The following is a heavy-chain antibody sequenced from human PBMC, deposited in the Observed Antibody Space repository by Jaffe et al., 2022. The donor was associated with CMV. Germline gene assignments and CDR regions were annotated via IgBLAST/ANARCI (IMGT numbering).Heavy chain of an antibody. CDR3: ARVYWGGLPRWDYMDV. CDR1: GFTFSSYE. V-gene: IGHV3-48*03. J-gene: IGHJ6*03. CDR2: ISSSGSTI. Sequence: EVQLVESGGGLVQPGGSLRLSCAASGFTFSSYEMNWVRQAPGKGLEWVSYISSSGSTIYYADSVKGRFTISRDNAKNSLYLQMNSLRAEDTAVYYCARVYWGGLPRWDYMDVWGKGTTVTVSS. D-gene: IGHD3-16*01.